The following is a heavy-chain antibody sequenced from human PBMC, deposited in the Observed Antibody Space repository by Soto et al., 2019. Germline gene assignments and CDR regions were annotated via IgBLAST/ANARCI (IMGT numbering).Heavy chain of an antibody. CDR3: ARNWNYEGYGMDV. CDR1: GFTFSSYA. J-gene: IGHJ6*02. D-gene: IGHD1-7*01. CDR2: ISYDGSNK. V-gene: IGHV3-30-3*01. Sequence: QVQLVESGGGVVQPGRSLRLSCAASGFTFSSYAMQWVRQAPGKGLEWVAVISYDGSNKYYADSVKGRFTISRDNSKNTLYLQMNSLRAEDTAVYYCARNWNYEGYGMDVWGQGTTVTVSS.